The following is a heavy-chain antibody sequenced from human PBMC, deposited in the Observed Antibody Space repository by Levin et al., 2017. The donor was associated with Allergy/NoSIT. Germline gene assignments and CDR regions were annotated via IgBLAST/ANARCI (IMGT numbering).Heavy chain of an antibody. CDR3: AKGTSGSYWNDAFDI. D-gene: IGHD3-10*01. CDR2: IVGSAGST. Sequence: LSLTCAASGFTFSSYDMNWVRQAPGKGLEWVSVIVGSAGSTYYADSVKGRFTISRDNSKNTLYLQMNSLRAEDTAVYYCAKGTSGSYWNDAFDIWGQGTMVTVSS. J-gene: IGHJ3*02. CDR1: GFTFSSYD. V-gene: IGHV3-23*01.